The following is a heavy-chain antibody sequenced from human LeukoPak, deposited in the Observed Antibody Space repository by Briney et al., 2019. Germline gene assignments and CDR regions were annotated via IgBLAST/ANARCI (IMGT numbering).Heavy chain of an antibody. J-gene: IGHJ4*02. V-gene: IGHV3-53*01. CDR1: GFTVSSNY. CDR3: ARENDPLYYFDY. Sequence: PGGSLRLSCAASGFTVSSNYMSWVRQAPGKGLEWVSVIYSGGSTYYADSVKGRFTISRDNSKNTLYLQMNSLRAEDTAVYYCARENDPLYYFDYWGQGTLVTVSS. CDR2: IYSGGST.